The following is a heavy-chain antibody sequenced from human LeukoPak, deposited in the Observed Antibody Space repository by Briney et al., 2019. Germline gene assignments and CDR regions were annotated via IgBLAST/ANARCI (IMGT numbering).Heavy chain of an antibody. V-gene: IGHV4-4*07. CDR2: IYSSGST. D-gene: IGHD3-10*01. CDR3: ARHPYGSGSYHLYYYYYCMDV. Sequence: SETLSLTCTVSGGSISSYYWSWIRQPAGKGLEWIGRIYSSGSTYYNPSLKSRVTISVDTSKNQFSLKLSSVTAADTAVYYCARHPYGSGSYHLYYYYYCMDVWGKGTTVTISS. CDR1: GGSISSYY. J-gene: IGHJ6*03.